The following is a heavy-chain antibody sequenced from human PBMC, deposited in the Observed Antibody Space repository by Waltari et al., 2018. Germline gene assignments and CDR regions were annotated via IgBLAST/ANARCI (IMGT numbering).Heavy chain of an antibody. CDR3: AKDKGGLNYDFWSGRGFDY. CDR2: ISWNSGSI. Sequence: EVQLVESGGGLVQPGRSLRLSCAASGFTFDDYAMTWVRQAPGKGLEWVSGISWNSGSIGYADSVKGRFTISRDNAKNSLYLQMNSLRAEDTALYYCAKDKGGLNYDFWSGRGFDYWGQGTLVTVSS. J-gene: IGHJ4*02. CDR1: GFTFDDYA. V-gene: IGHV3-9*01. D-gene: IGHD3-3*01.